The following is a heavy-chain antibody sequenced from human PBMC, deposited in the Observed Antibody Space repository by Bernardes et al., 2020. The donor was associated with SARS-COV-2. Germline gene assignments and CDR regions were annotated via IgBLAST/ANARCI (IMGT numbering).Heavy chain of an antibody. CDR3: ARADYYRFDY. CDR1: GFSFSDSW. D-gene: IGHD3-22*01. CDR2: INSDGRTI. V-gene: IGHV3-74*01. Sequence: GGSLRLSCVGSGFSFSDSWIHCVRQAPGKGLAWVSRINSDGRTINYADSVKCRFTISRDNARNTLYLQMTSLRAEDTAVYYCARADYYRFDYWGLGTLVTVSS. J-gene: IGHJ4*02.